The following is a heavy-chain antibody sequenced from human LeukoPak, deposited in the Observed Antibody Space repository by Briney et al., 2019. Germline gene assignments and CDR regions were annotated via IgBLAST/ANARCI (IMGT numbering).Heavy chain of an antibody. CDR1: GYTFTSYG. J-gene: IGHJ5*02. V-gene: IGHV1-2*02. CDR3: ARVGDIVVVPADNWFDP. Sequence: ASVKVSCKASGYTFTSYGISWVRQAPGQGLEWMGWINPNSGGTNYAQKFQGRVTMTRDTSISTAYMELSRLRSDDTAVYYCARVGDIVVVPADNWFDPWGQGTLVTVSS. CDR2: INPNSGGT. D-gene: IGHD2-2*01.